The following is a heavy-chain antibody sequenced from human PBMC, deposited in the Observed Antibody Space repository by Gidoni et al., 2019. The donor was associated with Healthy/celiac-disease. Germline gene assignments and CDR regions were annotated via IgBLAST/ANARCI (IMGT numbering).Heavy chain of an antibody. CDR3: AKVGADGKGGDSGGYFQH. J-gene: IGHJ1*01. Sequence: EVQLVESGGGLVQPGRSLRLSCAASGFTFDDYAMHWVRQAPGKGLEWVSGISWNSGSIGYADSVKGRFTISRDNAKNSLYLQMNSLRAEDTALYYCAKVGADGKGGDSGGYFQHWGQGTLVTVSS. V-gene: IGHV3-9*01. CDR2: ISWNSGSI. D-gene: IGHD2-21*02. CDR1: GFTFDDYA.